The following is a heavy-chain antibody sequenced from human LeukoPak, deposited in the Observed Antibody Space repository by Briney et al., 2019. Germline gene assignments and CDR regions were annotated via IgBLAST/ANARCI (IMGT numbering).Heavy chain of an antibody. CDR2: INHSGST. V-gene: IGHV4-34*01. D-gene: IGHD5-18*01. CDR3: ARGLQLWLPSYYYYMDV. J-gene: IGHJ6*03. CDR1: GGSFRGYY. Sequence: SETLSLTCAVYGGSFRGYYWSWIRQPPGKGLEWIGEINHSGSTNYNPSLKSRVTISVDTSKNQFSLKLSSVTAADTAVYYCARGLQLWLPSYYYYMDVWGKGTTVTVSS.